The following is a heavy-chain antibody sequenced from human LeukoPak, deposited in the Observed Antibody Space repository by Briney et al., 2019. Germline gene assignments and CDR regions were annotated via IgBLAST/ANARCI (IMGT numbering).Heavy chain of an antibody. V-gene: IGHV3-74*01. CDR2: LKSDGRST. CDR1: GFTFSSHW. J-gene: IGHJ4*02. CDR3: ARLRTTGTFDY. Sequence: GGSLRLSCAASGFTFSSHWMHWVRQAPGKGLMWVSRLKSDGRSTSYADSVKGRFTISRDNAKNSLYLQMNSLRAEDTALYYCARLRTTGTFDYWGQGTLVTVSS. D-gene: IGHD1-1*01.